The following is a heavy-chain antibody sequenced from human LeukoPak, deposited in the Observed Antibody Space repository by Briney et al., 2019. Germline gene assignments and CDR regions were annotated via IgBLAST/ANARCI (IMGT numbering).Heavy chain of an antibody. D-gene: IGHD2-15*01. V-gene: IGHV3-13*01. CDR3: ASGAEGWNY. CDR1: GFTFSSYD. CDR2: IGKAGDT. J-gene: IGHJ4*02. Sequence: GGSLRLSCAASGFTFSSYDMHWVRQVPGKGLEWVSGIGKAGDTYYAGSVKGRFTISRENAKNSLYLQMNDLRAGDTAVYYCASGAEGWNYWGQGTLVTVSS.